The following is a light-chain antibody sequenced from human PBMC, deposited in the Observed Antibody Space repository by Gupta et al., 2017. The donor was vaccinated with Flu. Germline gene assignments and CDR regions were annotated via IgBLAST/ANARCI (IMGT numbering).Light chain of an antibody. Sequence: PSSLSASVGDRVTITCRASQSISSYLNWYQQKPGKAPKLLIYAASSLQRGVPSRFSGSGSGTDFTLTISSLQPEDFATYYCQQSYSTPYTFGQGTKLEIK. CDR3: QQSYSTPYT. J-gene: IGKJ2*01. CDR2: AAS. V-gene: IGKV1-39*01. CDR1: QSISSY.